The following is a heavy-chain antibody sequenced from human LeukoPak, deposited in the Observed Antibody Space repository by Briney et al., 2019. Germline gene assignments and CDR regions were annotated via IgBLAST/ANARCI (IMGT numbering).Heavy chain of an antibody. D-gene: IGHD3-9*01. J-gene: IGHJ6*02. CDR2: IYYSGST. Sequence: PSETLSLTCTVSGGSISSSSYYWGWVRQPPGKGLEWIGSIYYSGSTYYNPSLKSRVTISVDTSKNQFSLKLSSVTAADTAVYYCARDWDILTGHYYYYGMDVWGQGTTVTVSS. CDR1: GGSISSSSYY. V-gene: IGHV4-39*07. CDR3: ARDWDILTGHYYYYGMDV.